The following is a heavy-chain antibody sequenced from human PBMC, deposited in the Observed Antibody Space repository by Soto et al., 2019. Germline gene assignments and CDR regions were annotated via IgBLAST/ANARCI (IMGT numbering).Heavy chain of an antibody. V-gene: IGHV4-39*01. CDR3: ARRKGYCSSTSCYSYFDY. J-gene: IGHJ4*02. Sequence: QLQLQESGPGLAKPSETLSLTCTVSGGSISSSSYYWGWIRQPPGKGLEWIGSIYYSGSTYYNPSLKSRVTISVDTSKNQFSLKLSSVTAADTAVYYCARRKGYCSSTSCYSYFDYWGQGTLVTVSS. CDR1: GGSISSSSYY. D-gene: IGHD2-2*02. CDR2: IYYSGST.